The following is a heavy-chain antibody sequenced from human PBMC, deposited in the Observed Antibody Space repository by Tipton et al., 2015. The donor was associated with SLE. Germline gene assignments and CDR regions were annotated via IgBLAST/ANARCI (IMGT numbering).Heavy chain of an antibody. CDR2: IYHSGST. CDR1: GGSISSSNW. Sequence: TLSLTCAVSGGSISSSNWWSWVRQPPGKGLEWIGEIYHSGSTNYNPSLKSRVTISVDKSKNQFSLKLSSVTAADTAVYYCATSRPSQAAAGPYYFDYWGQGTLVTVSS. CDR3: ATSRPSQAAAGPYYFDY. D-gene: IGHD6-13*01. J-gene: IGHJ4*02. V-gene: IGHV4-4*02.